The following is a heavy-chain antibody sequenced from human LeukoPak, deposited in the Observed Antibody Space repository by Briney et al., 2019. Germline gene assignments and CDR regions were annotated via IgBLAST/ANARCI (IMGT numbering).Heavy chain of an antibody. V-gene: IGHV4-39*07. CDR3: ARGLGVGHYYYYYMDV. J-gene: IGHJ6*03. D-gene: IGHD7-27*01. CDR1: GCSISSSSYY. Sequence: SETLSLTCTVSGCSISSSSYYWGWIRQPPGKGLEWIGSIYYSGSTYYNPSLKSRVTISVDTSKNQFSLKLSSVTAADTAVYYCARGLGVGHYYYYYMDVWGKGTTVTVSS. CDR2: IYYSGST.